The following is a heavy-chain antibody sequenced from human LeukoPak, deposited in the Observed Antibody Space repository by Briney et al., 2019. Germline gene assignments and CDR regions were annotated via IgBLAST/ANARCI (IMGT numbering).Heavy chain of an antibody. J-gene: IGHJ4*02. D-gene: IGHD5-24*01. Sequence: GGSLRLSCAASGFTVSNNFMSWVRQAPGKGLEWVSVIYSGGTTYYADSVKGRFTISRDNSKNTLYLQMNSLRAEDTAVYYCARDGSNINYFDYWGQGTLVTVSS. V-gene: IGHV3-53*01. CDR3: ARDGSNINYFDY. CDR2: IYSGGTT. CDR1: GFTVSNNF.